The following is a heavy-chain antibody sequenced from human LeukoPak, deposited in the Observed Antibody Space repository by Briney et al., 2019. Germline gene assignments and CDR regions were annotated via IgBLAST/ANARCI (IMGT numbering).Heavy chain of an antibody. CDR1: GFTFTDYY. Sequence: GGSLRLSCAASGFTFTDYYMNWIRQAPGKGLEWVSYISSSGSTIYYADSVKGRFTISRDNAKNSLYLQMNSLRAEDTAVYYCARVNPKGYDFWSGYSLYLDYWGQGTLVTVSS. V-gene: IGHV3-11*01. J-gene: IGHJ4*02. CDR3: ARVNPKGYDFWSGYSLYLDY. D-gene: IGHD3-3*01. CDR2: ISSSGSTI.